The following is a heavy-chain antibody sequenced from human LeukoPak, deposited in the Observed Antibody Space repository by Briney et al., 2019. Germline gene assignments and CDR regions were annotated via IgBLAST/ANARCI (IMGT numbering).Heavy chain of an antibody. CDR1: GYTFTGFF. Sequence: GASVKVSCKASGYTFTGFFIHWVRQAPGQGLEWMGWINPNNGVTNYTQKFQGRVTMTGDTSISTAYMEVSRLRSDDTAVYYCATSISGTTINYWGQGTLVTVSS. D-gene: IGHD1-7*01. CDR2: INPNNGVT. V-gene: IGHV1-2*02. CDR3: ATSISGTTINY. J-gene: IGHJ4*02.